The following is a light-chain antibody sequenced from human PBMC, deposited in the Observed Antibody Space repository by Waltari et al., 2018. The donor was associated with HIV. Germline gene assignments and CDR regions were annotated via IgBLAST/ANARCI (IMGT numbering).Light chain of an antibody. CDR3: SAWDSSLGAWV. CDR2: SNN. Sequence: QAGLTQPPSVSKDLRQTATLTCTGNSHNVGNQGATWLQHHQGHPPKLLSYSNNNRPSGISERISASRSRNTASLTITGLQPEDEADYYCSAWDSSLGAWVFGGGTKLTVL. V-gene: IGLV10-54*04. CDR1: SHNVGNQG. J-gene: IGLJ3*02.